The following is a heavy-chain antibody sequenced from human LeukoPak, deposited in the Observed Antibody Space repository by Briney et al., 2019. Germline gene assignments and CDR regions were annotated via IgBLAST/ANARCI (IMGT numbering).Heavy chain of an antibody. D-gene: IGHD3-16*02. Sequence: GRSLRLSCAASGFTFSNYGMHWVRQAPGKGLEWVALISYDGSNKYYADSVKGRFTISRDISRNTLYLQMNSLRAEDTAVYYRAKDRAPYDYVWGSYRDWGQGTLVTVSS. CDR2: ISYDGSNK. V-gene: IGHV3-30*18. J-gene: IGHJ4*02. CDR3: AKDRAPYDYVWGSYRD. CDR1: GFTFSNYG.